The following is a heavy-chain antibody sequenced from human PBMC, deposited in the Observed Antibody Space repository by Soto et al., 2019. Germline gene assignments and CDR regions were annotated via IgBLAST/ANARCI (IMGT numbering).Heavy chain of an antibody. J-gene: IGHJ5*02. CDR3: ARHVGQLDL. D-gene: IGHD1-1*01. CDR2: IYYSGSA. Sequence: SETLSLTCTVSGGSLSRYYWGWIRQSPGKGLEWIGWIYYSGSAKYNPSLEGRVTISVEPSKNQFSLTLRSVTAADSAFYYCARHVGQLDLWGQGTLVT. CDR1: GGSLSRYY. V-gene: IGHV4-59*08.